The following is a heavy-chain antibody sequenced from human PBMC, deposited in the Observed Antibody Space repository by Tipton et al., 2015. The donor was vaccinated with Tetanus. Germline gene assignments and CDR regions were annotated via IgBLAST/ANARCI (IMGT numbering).Heavy chain of an antibody. CDR2: IKYDESEK. V-gene: IGHV3-7*01. CDR1: GFTFNTYW. CDR3: ARGMSFDP. Sequence: SLRLSCAASGFTFNTYWMSWARQAPGKGLEWVANIKYDESEKYYVDSVKGRFTISRDNAKNSLYLQMNSLRVDDTAVYYCARGMSFDPWGQGTQVTASS. J-gene: IGHJ5*02.